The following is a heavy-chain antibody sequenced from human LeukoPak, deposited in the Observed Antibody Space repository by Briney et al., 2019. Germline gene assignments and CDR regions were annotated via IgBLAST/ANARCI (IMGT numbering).Heavy chain of an antibody. CDR2: IKSKTDGGTT. V-gene: IGHV3-15*01. CDR3: ARVEGSIAEDWFDP. Sequence: PGGSLRLSCAASGFTFSNAWMSWVRQAPGKGLEWVGRIKSKTDGGTTDYAAPVKGRFTISRDDSKNTLYLQMNSLKTEDTAVYYCARVEGSIAEDWFDPWGQGTLVTVSS. CDR1: GFTFSNAW. D-gene: IGHD6-6*01. J-gene: IGHJ5*02.